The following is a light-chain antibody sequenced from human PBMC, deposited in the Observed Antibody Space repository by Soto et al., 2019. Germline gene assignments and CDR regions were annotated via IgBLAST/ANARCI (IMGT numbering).Light chain of an antibody. CDR3: QQYNNWPRT. J-gene: IGKJ1*01. CDR1: QSVSSY. CDR2: GAS. Sequence: EIVLTQSPATLSLSPVERATLSCRASQSVSSYLAWYQQKPGQAPRLLIYGASTRAPGFPARFSGRGSGTEFTLTISSLQSEDFAVYYCQQYNNWPRTFGQGTKVDI. V-gene: IGKV3-15*01.